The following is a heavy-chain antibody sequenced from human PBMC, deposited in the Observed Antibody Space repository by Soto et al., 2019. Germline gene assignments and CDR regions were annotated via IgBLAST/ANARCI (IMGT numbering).Heavy chain of an antibody. CDR1: GDSVSSNSAA. V-gene: IGHV6-1*01. CDR3: ARGAPPTAVYYYYYYMDV. J-gene: IGHJ6*03. CDR2: TYYRSKWYN. D-gene: IGHD6-13*01. Sequence: SPTLSLTCAISGDSVSSNSAAWNWIRQSPSRGLEWLGRTYYRSKWYNDYAVSVKSRITINPDTSKNQFSLQLNSVTPEDTAVYYCARGAPPTAVYYYYYYMDVWGKGTTVTVSS.